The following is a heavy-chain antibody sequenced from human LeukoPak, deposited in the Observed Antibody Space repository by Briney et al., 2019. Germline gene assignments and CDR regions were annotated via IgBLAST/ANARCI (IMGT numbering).Heavy chain of an antibody. Sequence: SETLSLTCTVSGGSISSYYWGWIRQPPGKGLEWIGSIYYSGSTYYNPSLKSRVTISVDTSKNQFSLKLSSVTAADTAVYYCARGGNYGGKRYYYYMDVWGKGTTVTVSS. CDR3: ARGGNYGGKRYYYYMDV. CDR1: GGSISSYY. J-gene: IGHJ6*03. CDR2: IYYSGST. D-gene: IGHD4-23*01. V-gene: IGHV4-39*07.